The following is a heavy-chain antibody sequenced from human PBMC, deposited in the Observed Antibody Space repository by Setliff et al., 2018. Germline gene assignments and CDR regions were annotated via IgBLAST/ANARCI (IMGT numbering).Heavy chain of an antibody. Sequence: SVKVSCKASGGTFSSYAISWVRQAPGQGLEWMGRIIPIFGTANYAQKFQGRVTITADKSTSTAYMELSSLRSEDTAVYYCARDLVDYDYYYYGMDVWGQGTTVTVSS. CDR2: IIPIFGTA. CDR1: GGTFSSYA. J-gene: IGHJ6*02. D-gene: IGHD2-8*02. V-gene: IGHV1-69*06. CDR3: ARDLVDYDYYYYGMDV.